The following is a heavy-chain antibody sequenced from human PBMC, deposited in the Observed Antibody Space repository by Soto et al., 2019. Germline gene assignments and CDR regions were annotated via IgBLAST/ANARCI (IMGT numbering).Heavy chain of an antibody. D-gene: IGHD5-12*01. V-gene: IGHV3-23*01. J-gene: IGHJ6*03. CDR2: ISGSGGST. CDR1: GFTFSSYA. Sequence: GGSLRLSCAASGFTFSSYAMSWVRQAPGKGLEWVSAISGSGGSTYYADSVKGRFTISRDNSKKTLYLQMNSLRAEDTAVYYCAKVYSGYDYSSGYYYYYMDVWGKGTTVTVSS. CDR3: AKVYSGYDYSSGYYYYYMDV.